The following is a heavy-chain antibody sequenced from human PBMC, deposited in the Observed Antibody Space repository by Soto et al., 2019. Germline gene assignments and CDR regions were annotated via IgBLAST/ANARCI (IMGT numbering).Heavy chain of an antibody. CDR3: ARSTRGENGPFDY. CDR1: DYSFTSYW. V-gene: IGHV5-10-1*01. J-gene: IGHJ4*02. CDR2: IDPSDSYT. Sequence: PGESLKISCKGSDYSFTSYWISWVRQMPGKGLEWMGRIDPSDSYTNYSPSLQGHVTISADKSISTAYLQWSSLKASDTAMYYCARSTRGENGPFDYWGLGTLVTVS. D-gene: IGHD2-8*01.